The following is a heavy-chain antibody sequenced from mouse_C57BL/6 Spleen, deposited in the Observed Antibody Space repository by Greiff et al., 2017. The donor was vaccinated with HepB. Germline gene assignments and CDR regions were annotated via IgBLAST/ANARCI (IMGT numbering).Heavy chain of an antibody. J-gene: IGHJ2*01. D-gene: IGHD2-2*01. V-gene: IGHV1-64*01. CDR1: GYTFTSYW. CDR3: ARSDGYGAYFDY. Sequence: QVQLKQPGAELVKPGASVKLSCKASGYTFTSYWMHWVKQRPGQGLEWIGMIHPNSGSTNYNEKFKSKATLTVDKSSSTAYMQLSSLTSEDSAVYYCARSDGYGAYFDYWGQGTTLTVSS. CDR2: IHPNSGST.